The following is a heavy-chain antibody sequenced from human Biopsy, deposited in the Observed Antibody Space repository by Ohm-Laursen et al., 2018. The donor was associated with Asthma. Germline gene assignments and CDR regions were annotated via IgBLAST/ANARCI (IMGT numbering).Heavy chain of an antibody. Sequence: ASVKVSCKTSGYTFNSAGITWVRQAPGQGLEWMGWISVYNGNTKVAQKLQDRVTMITDTSTSTAYMELRSLRSDDTAVYFCARAVDYSDYYGIDVWGQGTTVTVS. CDR3: ARAVDYSDYYGIDV. D-gene: IGHD3-10*01. CDR2: ISVYNGNT. CDR1: GYTFNSAG. V-gene: IGHV1-18*01. J-gene: IGHJ6*02.